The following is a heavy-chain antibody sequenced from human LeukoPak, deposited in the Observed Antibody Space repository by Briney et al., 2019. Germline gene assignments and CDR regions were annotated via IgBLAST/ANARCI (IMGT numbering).Heavy chain of an antibody. CDR1: GFTFSSYA. D-gene: IGHD2-2*01. V-gene: IGHV4-34*01. CDR2: INHSGST. CDR3: ARGFSFVVVWFDP. Sequence: GSLRLSCAASGFTFSSYAMSWIRQPPGKGLEWIGEINHSGSTNYNPSLKSRVTISVDTSKNQFSLKLSSVTAADTAVYYCARGFSFVVVWFDPWGQGTLVTVSS. J-gene: IGHJ5*02.